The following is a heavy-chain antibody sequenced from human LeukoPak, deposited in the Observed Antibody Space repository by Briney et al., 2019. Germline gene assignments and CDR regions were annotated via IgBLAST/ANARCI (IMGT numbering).Heavy chain of an antibody. J-gene: IGHJ4*02. D-gene: IGHD3-10*01. CDR3: AKDIRDIWFGELEH. CDR2: ISGDGGST. V-gene: IGHV3-43*02. Sequence: PGGSLRLSXAASGFTFDDYAMHWVRQAPGKGLEWVSLISGDGGSTYYADSMRGRFTISRDNSKNSLYLQMNSLRTEDTAFYYCAKDIRDIWFGELEHWGQGILVTVSS. CDR1: GFTFDDYA.